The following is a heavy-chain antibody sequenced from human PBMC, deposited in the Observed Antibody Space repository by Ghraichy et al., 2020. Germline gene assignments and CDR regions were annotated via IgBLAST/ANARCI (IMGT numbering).Heavy chain of an antibody. D-gene: IGHD2-2*01. V-gene: IGHV6-1*01. J-gene: IGHJ4*02. Sequence: SETLSLTCAISGDSVSSNSAAWNWIRQSPSRGLEWLGRTYYRSTWYTDYAPSVRSRVTINSDTSKNQFSLQLSSVTPKDTAVYYCARGPAAIDYWGQGTLVTVSS. CDR1: GDSVSSNSAA. CDR2: TYYRSTWYT. CDR3: ARGPAAIDY.